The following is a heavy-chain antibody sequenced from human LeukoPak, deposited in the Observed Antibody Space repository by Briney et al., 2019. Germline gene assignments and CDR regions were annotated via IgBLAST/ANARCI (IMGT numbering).Heavy chain of an antibody. J-gene: IGHJ5*02. Sequence: SETLSLTCTVSGGSISSYYWSWIRQPPGKGLEWIGYIYYSGSTNYNPSLKSRVTISVDTSKNQFSLKLSSVTAADTAVYYCARTIAGGSYRYPYWFDPWGQGTLVTVSS. CDR3: ARTIAGGSYRYPYWFDP. D-gene: IGHD3-16*02. CDR2: IYYSGST. V-gene: IGHV4-59*01. CDR1: GGSISSYY.